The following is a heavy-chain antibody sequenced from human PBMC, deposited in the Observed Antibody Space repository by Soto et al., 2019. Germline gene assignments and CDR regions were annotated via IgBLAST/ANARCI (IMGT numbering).Heavy chain of an antibody. Sequence: ASVKVSCKASGYTFTSYGISWVRQAPGQGLEWMGWISAYNGNTNYAQKLQGRVTITTDTSTSTAYMELRSLRSDDTAVYYCAREAEIAAAGTDYFDYWGQGTLVTVSS. CDR3: AREAEIAAAGTDYFDY. J-gene: IGHJ4*02. D-gene: IGHD6-13*01. CDR1: GYTFTSYG. CDR2: ISAYNGNT. V-gene: IGHV1-18*01.